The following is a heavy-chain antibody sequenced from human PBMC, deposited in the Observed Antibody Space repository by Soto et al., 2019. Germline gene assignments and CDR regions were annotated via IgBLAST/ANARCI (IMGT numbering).Heavy chain of an antibody. J-gene: IGHJ4*02. V-gene: IGHV1-69*01. CDR3: AREASGKNAGLDY. D-gene: IGHD1-1*01. CDR1: GGTFSSYA. CDR2: IITIFGTA. Sequence: QVQLVQSGAEVKKPGSSVKVSCKASGGTFSSYAISWMRQATGQGLEWMGGIITIFGTANYAQKFQGRFTITADESTSTDYMELSSLRSEDTAVYYCAREASGKNAGLDYWGQGTLVTVSS.